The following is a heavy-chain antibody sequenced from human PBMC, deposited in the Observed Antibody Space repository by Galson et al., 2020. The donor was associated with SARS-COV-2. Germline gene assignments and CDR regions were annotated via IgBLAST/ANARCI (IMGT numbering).Heavy chain of an antibody. CDR2: ISYDGSNK. D-gene: IGHD1-26*01. V-gene: IGHV3-30*01. J-gene: IGHJ3*02. CDR3: ARSSRGSYYDAFDI. Sequence: GESLKISCAASGFTFSSYAMHWVRQAPGKGLEWVAAISYDGSNKYYADSVKGRFTISRDNSKNTLYLQTNSLRAEDTAVYSCARSSRGSYYDAFDIWGQGTLVTVSS. CDR1: GFTFSSYA.